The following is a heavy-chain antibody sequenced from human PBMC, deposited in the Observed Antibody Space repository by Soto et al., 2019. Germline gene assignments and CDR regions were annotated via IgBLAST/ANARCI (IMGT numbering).Heavy chain of an antibody. D-gene: IGHD3-22*01. Sequence: QITLKESGPTLVKSTQTLTLTCTFSGFSLTMSGVGVGWIRQPPGKALEWLALIYWDDVKRYSPSLRSRLTITKDTSKNQVVLTMTNMDPVDTATYYCARRPLNADYYDSSGYPSNWYFDLWGRGTLVTVSS. J-gene: IGHJ2*01. CDR2: IYWDDVK. CDR1: GFSLTMSGVG. V-gene: IGHV2-5*02. CDR3: ARRPLNADYYDSSGYPSNWYFDL.